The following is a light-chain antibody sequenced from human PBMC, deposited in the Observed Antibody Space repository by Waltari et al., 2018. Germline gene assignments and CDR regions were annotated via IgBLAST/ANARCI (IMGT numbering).Light chain of an antibody. CDR3: QQSYGPPYT. V-gene: IGKV1-39*01. Sequence: DIQPTQAPSSLSASLGDRVTITCRASQSISKYLNWYQQRPRKAPKLLIYGKSSLQSGVPSRFSGSGSGTDFTLTINTLQPEDFATYFCQQSYGPPYTFGQGTRLEIK. CDR2: GKS. J-gene: IGKJ2*01. CDR1: QSISKY.